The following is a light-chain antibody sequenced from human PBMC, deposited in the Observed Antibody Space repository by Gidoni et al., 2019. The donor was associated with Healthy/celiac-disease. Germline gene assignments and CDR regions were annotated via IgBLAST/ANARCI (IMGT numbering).Light chain of an antibody. CDR3: QQYNNWPPLT. J-gene: IGKJ4*01. CDR2: GAS. CDR1: QSVSSN. Sequence: EIVMTQSQATLSVSPGERATLACRASQSVSSNLAWDQQKPGQAPRLIIYGASTRATGIPARFSGSGSGTEFTLTISSLQSEDFAVYYGQQYNNWPPLTFGGGTKVEIK. V-gene: IGKV3-15*01.